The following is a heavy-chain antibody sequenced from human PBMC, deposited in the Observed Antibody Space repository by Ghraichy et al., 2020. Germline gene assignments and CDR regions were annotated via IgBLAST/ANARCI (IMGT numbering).Heavy chain of an antibody. J-gene: IGHJ6*02. Sequence: GGSLRLSCAASGFTFSDYYMSWIRQAPGKGLEWISDISTTTSYTNYADSVKGRFTISRDNAKNSLYLQMSSLRAEDTAVYYCARDCGSHSCYDEVANYYYYYGLDVWGQGTTVTVSS. D-gene: IGHD2-2*01. CDR1: GFTFSDYY. CDR2: ISTTTSYT. V-gene: IGHV3-11*06. CDR3: ARDCGSHSCYDEVANYYYYYGLDV.